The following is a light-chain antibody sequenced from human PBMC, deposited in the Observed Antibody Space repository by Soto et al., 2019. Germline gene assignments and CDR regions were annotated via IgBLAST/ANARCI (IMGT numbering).Light chain of an antibody. Sequence: IVLTQSPATLSLSPGERATLSCRARQSVSSDLAWYQQRPGQAPRLLVYGASIRATGIPDRFSGSGSGTDLTLTISRVEPEDFAVYYCQHYGSSPFTFGPGTKVDI. CDR1: QSVSSD. CDR3: QHYGSSPFT. V-gene: IGKV3-20*01. J-gene: IGKJ3*01. CDR2: GAS.